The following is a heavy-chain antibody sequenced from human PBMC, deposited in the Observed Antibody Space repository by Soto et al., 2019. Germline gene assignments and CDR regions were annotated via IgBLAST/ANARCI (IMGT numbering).Heavy chain of an antibody. J-gene: IGHJ6*02. Sequence: PGGSLRLSCAASGFTFSSYEMNWVRQAPGKGLEWVSYISSSGSTIYYADSVKGRFTISRDNAKNSLYLQMNSLRAEDTAVYYCARDREIAARHYYYYYGMDVWGQGTTVTVSS. D-gene: IGHD6-6*01. CDR1: GFTFSSYE. CDR3: ARDREIAARHYYYYYGMDV. CDR2: ISSSGSTI. V-gene: IGHV3-48*03.